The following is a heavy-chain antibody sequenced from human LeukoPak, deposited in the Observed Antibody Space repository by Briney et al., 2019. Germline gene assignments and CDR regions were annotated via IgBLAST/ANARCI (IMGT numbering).Heavy chain of an antibody. Sequence: PGGSLRLSCAVSGFTSRSHDVSWVRQAPGKGLEWVSLITSGSGRTYYADSVRGRFAISRGNSKNTVYLQMNSLRDEDTAVYYCARGGAFDFWGQGTLVTVSS. CDR1: GFTSRSHD. J-gene: IGHJ4*02. V-gene: IGHV3-23*01. CDR3: ARGGAFDF. CDR2: ITSGSGRT. D-gene: IGHD4-17*01.